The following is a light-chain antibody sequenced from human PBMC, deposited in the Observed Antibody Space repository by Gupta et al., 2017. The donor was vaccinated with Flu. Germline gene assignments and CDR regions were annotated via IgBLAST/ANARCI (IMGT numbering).Light chain of an antibody. CDR3: MQSIDRYS. J-gene: IGKJ2*01. Sequence: SVTPGQPASISCKSSQSLLYNDGQTYLFWFLQRPGQPPQLLIHKVSNRFSGVPDRFSGSGSGTDFTLQISRVESEDVGVYYWMQSIDRYSFGQGTKMEIK. CDR2: KVS. V-gene: IGKV2D-29*01. CDR1: QSLLYNDGQTY.